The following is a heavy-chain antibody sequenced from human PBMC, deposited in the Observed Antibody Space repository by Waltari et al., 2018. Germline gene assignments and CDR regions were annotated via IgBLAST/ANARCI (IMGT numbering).Heavy chain of an antibody. Sequence: EVQLVESGGGSVTHGGSLRLSCAASGFTFTNAWMNWIRQAPGKGLEWVGRIKTKTDGGATDYAAPVKGRFTISRDDSKNTLYLQMNSLKDEDTAVYYCTTGTVTLVRGGVVWSQGTTVTVSS. CDR3: TTGTVTLVRGGVV. J-gene: IGHJ6*02. CDR1: GFTFTNAW. D-gene: IGHD3-10*01. CDR2: IKTKTDGGAT. V-gene: IGHV3-15*07.